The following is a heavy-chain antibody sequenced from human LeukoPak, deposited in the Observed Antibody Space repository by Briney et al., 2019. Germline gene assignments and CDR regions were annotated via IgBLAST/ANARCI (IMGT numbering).Heavy chain of an antibody. J-gene: IGHJ3*02. Sequence: SETLSLTCTVSGGSISSYYWSWIRQPPGKGLEWIGYIYYSGSTNYNPSLKSRVTISVDTSKNQFSLKLSSVTAADTAVYYCARKDSGSGSDAFDIWGQGTMVTVSS. CDR3: ARKDSGSGSDAFDI. CDR1: GGSISSYY. V-gene: IGHV4-59*01. D-gene: IGHD5-12*01. CDR2: IYYSGST.